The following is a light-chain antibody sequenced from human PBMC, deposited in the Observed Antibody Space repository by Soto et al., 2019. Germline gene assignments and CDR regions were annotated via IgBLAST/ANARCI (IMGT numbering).Light chain of an antibody. CDR2: EVS. V-gene: IGLV2-14*03. J-gene: IGLJ1*01. CDR3: SSYTNINTRACV. Sequence: QSALTQPASVFGSPGQSITISCTGTSSDVGGYNFVSWYQQHPGKAPKLMIYEVSNRPSGVSNRSSGSKSGNTASLTISGLQAEDEAEYYCSSYTNINTRACVFGTGTKVTVL. CDR1: SSDVGGYNF.